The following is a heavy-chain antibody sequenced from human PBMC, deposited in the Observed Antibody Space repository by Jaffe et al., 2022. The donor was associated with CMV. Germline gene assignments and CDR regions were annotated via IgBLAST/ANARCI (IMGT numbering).Heavy chain of an antibody. J-gene: IGHJ4*02. CDR1: GGSISSSSYY. D-gene: IGHD1-26*01. Sequence: QLQLQESGPGLVKPSETLSLTCTVSGGSISSSSYYWGWIRQPPGKGLEWIGSIYYSGSTYYNPSLKSRVTISVDTSKNQFSLKLSSVTAADTAVYYCANSYSGSYEVDYWGQGTLVTVSS. CDR3: ANSYSGSYEVDY. CDR2: IYYSGST. V-gene: IGHV4-39*01.